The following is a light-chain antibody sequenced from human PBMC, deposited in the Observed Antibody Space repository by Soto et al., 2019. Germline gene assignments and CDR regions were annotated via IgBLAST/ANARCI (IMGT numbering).Light chain of an antibody. CDR1: HSISNY. J-gene: IGKJ2*03. Sequence: DIQMTQSPSSLSASVGYRVTITCRASHSISNYLNWYQQKPGKAPNLLIYTASSLQSGVPSRFSGSGSGTDFTLTISSLQPEDFATYYCQQSYSTPYSFGQGTKVDIK. V-gene: IGKV1-39*01. CDR2: TAS. CDR3: QQSYSTPYS.